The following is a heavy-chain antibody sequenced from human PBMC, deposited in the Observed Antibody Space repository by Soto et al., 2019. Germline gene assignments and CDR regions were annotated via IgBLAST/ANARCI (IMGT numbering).Heavy chain of an antibody. V-gene: IGHV4-59*01. CDR2: VYYSGTT. D-gene: IGHD6-13*01. CDR1: GGSISSYY. CDR3: ARAGSTWRYFFDY. J-gene: IGHJ4*02. Sequence: QVQLQESGPGLVKPSETLSLTCTVSGGSISSYYWTWIRQPPGKGLEWVGYVYYSGTTYYNPSLQSQVTISVDTSKNQFSLKVKSVTAADTAIYYCARAGSTWRYFFDYWGQGSLVTVSS.